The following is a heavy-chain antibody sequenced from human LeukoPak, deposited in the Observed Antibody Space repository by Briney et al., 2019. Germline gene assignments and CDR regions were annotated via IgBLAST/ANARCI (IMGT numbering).Heavy chain of an antibody. V-gene: IGHV3-7*01. CDR3: AKDLLSSGWYDDY. CDR2: IKQDGSEK. CDR1: GFTFSSYW. Sequence: GGSLRLSCAASGFTFSSYWMSWVRQAPGKGLEWVANIKQDGSEKYYVDSVKGRFTISRDNAKNSLYLQMNSLRAEDTAVYYCAKDLLSSGWYDDYWGQGTLVTVSS. J-gene: IGHJ4*02. D-gene: IGHD6-19*01.